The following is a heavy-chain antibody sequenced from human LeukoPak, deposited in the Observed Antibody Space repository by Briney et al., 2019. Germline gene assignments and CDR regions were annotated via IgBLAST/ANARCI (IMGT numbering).Heavy chain of an antibody. D-gene: IGHD3-3*01. V-gene: IGHV1-69*04. CDR3: ARESVRNWLDP. Sequence: SVNVSCKASGGTFSTYAISWVRQAPGQGLEWMGRIVPMGDITNYAQRFQGRVTITADKLTRKAYMELSSLRFEDTALYYCARESVRNWLDPWGQGTLVTVAS. CDR2: IVPMGDIT. CDR1: GGTFSTYA. J-gene: IGHJ5*02.